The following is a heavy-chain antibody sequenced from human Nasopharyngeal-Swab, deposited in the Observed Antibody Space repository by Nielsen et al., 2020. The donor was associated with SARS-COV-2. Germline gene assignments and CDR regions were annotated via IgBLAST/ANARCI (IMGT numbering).Heavy chain of an antibody. CDR3: ARGPDQFHSFDY. D-gene: IGHD2-21*01. J-gene: IGHJ4*02. CDR1: GGSSSAYH. Sequence: SQTLSLTCAVYGGSSSAYHWSWIRLPPGKGLEWIGEINHRGGTAYKSSLKSRVTISVDTSKNQFSLELRSVTAADTAVYFCARGPDQFHSFDYWDQGTLVTVSS. V-gene: IGHV4-34*01. CDR2: INHRGGT.